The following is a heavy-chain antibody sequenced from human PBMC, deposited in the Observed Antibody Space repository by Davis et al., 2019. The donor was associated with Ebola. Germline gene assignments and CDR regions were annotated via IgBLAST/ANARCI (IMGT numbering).Heavy chain of an antibody. CDR3: ARYSVAYYYGSGSYYNWFDP. CDR1: GGSISSYY. Sequence: MPSETLSLTCTVSGGSISSYYWSWIRQPPGKGLEWIGYIYYSGSTNYNPSLKSRVTISVDTSKNQFSLKLSSVTAADTAVYYCARYSVAYYYGSGSYYNWFDPWGQGTLVTVSS. D-gene: IGHD3-10*01. J-gene: IGHJ5*02. V-gene: IGHV4-59*01. CDR2: IYYSGST.